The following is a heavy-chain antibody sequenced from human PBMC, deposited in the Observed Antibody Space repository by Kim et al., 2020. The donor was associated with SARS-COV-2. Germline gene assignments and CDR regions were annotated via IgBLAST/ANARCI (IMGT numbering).Heavy chain of an antibody. CDR2: ISGSGGST. CDR1: GFTFSSYA. CDR3: AKEPNNLLDSKILRFLEWLLRRAFDI. V-gene: IGHV3-23*01. Sequence: GGSLRLSCAASGFTFSSYAMSWVRQAPGKGLEWVSAISGSGGSTYYADSVKGRFTISRDNSKNTLYLQMNSLRAEDTAVYYCAKEPNNLLDSKILRFLEWLLRRAFDIWGQGTMVTVSS. D-gene: IGHD3-3*01. J-gene: IGHJ3*02.